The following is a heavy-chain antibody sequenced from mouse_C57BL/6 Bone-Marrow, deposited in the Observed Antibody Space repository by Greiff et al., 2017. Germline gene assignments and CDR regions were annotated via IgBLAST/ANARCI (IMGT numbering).Heavy chain of an antibody. CDR3: AIEEGGYYVWFAY. CDR1: GYTFTSYW. V-gene: IGHV1-69*01. CDR2: IDPSDSYT. J-gene: IGHJ3*01. Sequence: QVQLKQPGAELVMPGASVKLSCKASGYTFTSYWMHWVKQRPGQGLEWIGEIDPSDSYTNYNQKFKGKSTLTVDKSSSTAYMQLSSLTSEDSAVYYCAIEEGGYYVWFAYWGQGTLVTVSA. D-gene: IGHD2-3*01.